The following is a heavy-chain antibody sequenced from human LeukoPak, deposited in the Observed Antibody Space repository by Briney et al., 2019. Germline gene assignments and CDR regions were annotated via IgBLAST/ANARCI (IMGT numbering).Heavy chain of an antibody. CDR3: ARDNSVRDEAWWFNP. J-gene: IGHJ5*02. CDR1: GGTFSSYA. Sequence: VKVSCKASGGTFSSYAISWVRQAPGQGLEWMGGIIPIFGTANYAQKFQGRVTITADKSTSTAYMELSSLRSEDTAVYYCARDNSVRDEAWWFNPWGQGTLVTVSS. CDR2: IIPIFGTA. D-gene: IGHD5-24*01. V-gene: IGHV1-69*13.